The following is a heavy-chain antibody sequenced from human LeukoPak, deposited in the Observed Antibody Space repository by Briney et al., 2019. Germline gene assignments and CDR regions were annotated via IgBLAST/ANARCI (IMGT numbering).Heavy chain of an antibody. Sequence: SETLSLTCTVSGGSIINDYWSWIRQPPGKGLEWIGLIYYSGSTNYNPSLKSRVTMSVDTSKNQFSLKLSSVTAADTAVYYCARGSDYYYGMDVWGQGTTVTVSS. CDR1: GGSIINDY. CDR3: ARGSDYYYGMDV. CDR2: IYYSGST. J-gene: IGHJ6*02. V-gene: IGHV4-59*12.